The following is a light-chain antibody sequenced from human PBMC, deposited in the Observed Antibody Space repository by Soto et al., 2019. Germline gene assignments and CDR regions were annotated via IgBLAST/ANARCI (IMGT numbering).Light chain of an antibody. CDR1: QSVDIN. J-gene: IGKJ1*01. CDR2: GAS. Sequence: EIVLTQSPATLSVSPGDRVTLSCGASQSVDINLAWYQQRPGQAPRLLVYGASTKATDMPGRFSGRGSGTEFTLTINNLQSEDFEVYYCQQYRNWPRTFGQGTKVDIK. CDR3: QQYRNWPRT. V-gene: IGKV3-15*01.